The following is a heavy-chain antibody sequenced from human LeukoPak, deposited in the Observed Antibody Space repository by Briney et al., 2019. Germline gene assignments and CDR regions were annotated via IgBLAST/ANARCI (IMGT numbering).Heavy chain of an antibody. CDR1: GFTFSDYY. J-gene: IGHJ6*03. V-gene: IGHV3-11*01. CDR3: ARGSGYPNYYYYYMDV. CDR2: ISSSGSTI. D-gene: IGHD3-16*02. Sequence: GGSLRLSCAASGFTFSDYYMSWIRQAPGKGLEWVSYISSSGSTIYYADSVKGRFTISRDNAKNSLYLQMNSLRAEDTALYYCARGSGYPNYYYYYMDVWGKGTTVTVSS.